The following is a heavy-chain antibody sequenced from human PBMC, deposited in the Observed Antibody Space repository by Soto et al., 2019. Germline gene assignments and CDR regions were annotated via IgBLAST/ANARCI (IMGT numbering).Heavy chain of an antibody. CDR2: IYYSGST. CDR3: ARDPGSGSYYGWFDP. CDR1: GGSVSSGSYY. Sequence: SETLSLTCTVSGGSVSSGSYYWSWILHPPGKGLEWIGYIYYSGSTNYNPSLKSRVTISVDTSKNQFSLKLSSVTAADTAVYYCARDPGSGSYYGWFDPWGQGTLVTVSS. D-gene: IGHD3-10*01. V-gene: IGHV4-61*01. J-gene: IGHJ5*02.